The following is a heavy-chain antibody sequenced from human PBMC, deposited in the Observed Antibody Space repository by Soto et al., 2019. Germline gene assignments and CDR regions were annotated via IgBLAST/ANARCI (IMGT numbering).Heavy chain of an antibody. CDR3: AKWRYCSGGTCYSDY. V-gene: IGHV3-23*01. CDR2: ISSSGGTT. D-gene: IGHD2-15*01. J-gene: IGHJ4*02. Sequence: EVQLLESGGGLVQPGGSLRLSCAASGFTFSTYAMSWVRQAPGKGLEWVSAISSSGGTTYYADSVKGRFTISRDNSKITLYLQMNRLRGEDTAVYYCAKWRYCSGGTCYSDYWGQGTLVTVSS. CDR1: GFTFSTYA.